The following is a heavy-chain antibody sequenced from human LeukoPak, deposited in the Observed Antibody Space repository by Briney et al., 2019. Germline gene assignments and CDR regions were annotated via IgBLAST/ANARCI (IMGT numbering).Heavy chain of an antibody. J-gene: IGHJ4*02. Sequence: GGSLRLSCAASGXTFNDYGMHWVRQAPGKGLEWVSLISGDGGTTYYADSVKGRFTISRDNSKNSLYLQMNSLRTEDTAFYYCAKDIGERGYKDYWGQGTLVTVSS. D-gene: IGHD5-18*01. CDR3: AKDIGERGYKDY. CDR1: GXTFNDYG. CDR2: ISGDGGTT. V-gene: IGHV3-43*02.